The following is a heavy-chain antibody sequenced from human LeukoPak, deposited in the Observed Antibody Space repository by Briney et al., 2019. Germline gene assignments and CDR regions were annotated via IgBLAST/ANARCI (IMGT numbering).Heavy chain of an antibody. CDR3: AKRGVRGVPQPIYYFDY. D-gene: IGHD3-10*01. CDR1: GFTFSSYA. Sequence: GGSLRLSCAASGFTFSSYAMSWVRQAPRKGLEWVSAISGSGGSTYYADSVKGRFTISRDNSKNTLYLQMNSLRAEDTAVYYCAKRGVRGVPQPIYYFDYWGQGTLVTVSS. CDR2: ISGSGGST. J-gene: IGHJ4*02. V-gene: IGHV3-23*01.